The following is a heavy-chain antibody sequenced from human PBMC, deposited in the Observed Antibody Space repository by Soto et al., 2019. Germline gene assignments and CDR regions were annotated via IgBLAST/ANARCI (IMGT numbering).Heavy chain of an antibody. CDR1: GFTFSSYA. D-gene: IGHD3-22*01. J-gene: IGHJ4*02. Sequence: GGSLRLSCAASGFTFSSYAMSWVRQAPGKGLEWVSAISDSGGSTYYADSVKGRFTISRDDSKNTLYLQMNSLRAEDTAVYYCAKGRDSSGYYPGGYWGQGTLVTVSS. CDR2: ISDSGGST. CDR3: AKGRDSSGYYPGGY. V-gene: IGHV3-23*01.